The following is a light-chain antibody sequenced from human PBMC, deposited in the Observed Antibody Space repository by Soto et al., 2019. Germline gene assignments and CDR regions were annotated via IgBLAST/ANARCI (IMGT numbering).Light chain of an antibody. CDR2: GAS. CDR3: QQYGSSPLT. J-gene: IGKJ4*01. V-gene: IGKV3-20*01. Sequence: IVLTQSPGTLSLSPGERATLCCRASQSVSSSYLAWYQQKPGQAPRLLIYGASSRATFIPDRFSGSGSGTDFTLTISRMETEDFAVYYCQQYGSSPLTFGGGTKGDIK. CDR1: QSVSSSY.